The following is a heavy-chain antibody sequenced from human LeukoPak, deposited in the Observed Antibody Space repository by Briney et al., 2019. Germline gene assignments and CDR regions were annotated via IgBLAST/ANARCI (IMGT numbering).Heavy chain of an antibody. CDR1: GGSFSGYY. Sequence: SETLSLTCAVYGGSFSGYYWSWIRQPPGKGLEWIGEINHSGSTNYNPSLKSRVTISVDTSKNQFSLKLSPVTAADTAVYYCARGLYYDSSGSPSFDYWGQGTLVTVSS. CDR3: ARGLYYDSSGSPSFDY. V-gene: IGHV4-34*01. D-gene: IGHD3-22*01. J-gene: IGHJ4*02. CDR2: INHSGST.